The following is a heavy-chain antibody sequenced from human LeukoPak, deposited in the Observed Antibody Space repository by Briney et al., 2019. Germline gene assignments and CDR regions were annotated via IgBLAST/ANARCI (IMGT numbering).Heavy chain of an antibody. CDR2: IIPILGIA. V-gene: IGHV1-69*04. J-gene: IGHJ5*02. CDR1: GGTFSSYA. Sequence: SVKVSCKASGGTFSSYAISWVGQAPGQGLEWMGRIIPILGIANYAQKFQGRVTITADKSTSTAYMELSSLRSEDTAVYYCARSLYGDFHKYNWFDPWGQGTLVTVSS. CDR3: ARSLYGDFHKYNWFDP. D-gene: IGHD4-17*01.